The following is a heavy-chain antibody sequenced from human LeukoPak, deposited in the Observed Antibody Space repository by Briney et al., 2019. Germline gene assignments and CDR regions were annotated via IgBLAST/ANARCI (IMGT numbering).Heavy chain of an antibody. CDR2: IIPIFGTA. CDR1: GGTFSSYA. CDR3: ARPSDSSGYYWPTGSFDI. Sequence: SVKVSCKASGGTFSSYAISWVRQAPGQGLEWMGRIIPIFGTANYAQKFQGIVTITADKSTSTAYMELSSLRSEDTAVYYCARPSDSSGYYWPTGSFDIWGQGTMVTVSS. D-gene: IGHD3-22*01. J-gene: IGHJ3*02. V-gene: IGHV1-69*06.